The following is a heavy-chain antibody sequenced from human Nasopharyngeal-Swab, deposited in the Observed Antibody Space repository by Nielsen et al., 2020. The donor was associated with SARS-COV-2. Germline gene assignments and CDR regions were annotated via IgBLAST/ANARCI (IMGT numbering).Heavy chain of an antibody. CDR1: GFTFNSHG. D-gene: IGHD5-12*01. Sequence: GGSLRLSCAASGFTFNSHGMHWVRQAPSKGLEWVAVISFDGSKKYYADSVKGRFTISRDSSKNTLYLQMNSLRAEDTAVYYCARDTSVDIVLLYYGMDVWGQGTTVTVSS. J-gene: IGHJ6*02. CDR2: ISFDGSKK. V-gene: IGHV3-30*03. CDR3: ARDTSVDIVLLYYGMDV.